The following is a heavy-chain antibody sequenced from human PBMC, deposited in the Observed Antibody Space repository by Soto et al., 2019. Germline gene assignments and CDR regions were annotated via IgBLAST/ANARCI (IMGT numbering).Heavy chain of an antibody. Sequence: QVQLVQSGAEVKMPGSSVKVSCKASGVTVSTSAISWVRQAPGQGLEWMGVIILILGTTNYAQKFQGRVTKTQDRATSTAYKEMSTLYSEQTAVYSCETAVYEIIADDYYDSDMDVWGQGTMVTVSS. CDR2: IILILGTT. CDR3: ETAVYEIIADDYYDSDMDV. V-gene: IGHV1-69*06. D-gene: IGHD2-8*01. J-gene: IGHJ6*02. CDR1: GVTVSTSA.